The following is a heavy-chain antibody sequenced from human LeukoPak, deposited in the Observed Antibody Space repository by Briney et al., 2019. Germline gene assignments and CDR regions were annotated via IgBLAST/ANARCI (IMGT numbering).Heavy chain of an antibody. J-gene: IGHJ5*02. D-gene: IGHD6-6*01. Sequence: SETLSLTCAVYGGSFSGYYWSWIRQPPGKGLEWIGEINHSGSTNYNPSLKSRVTISVDTSKNQFSLKLSSVTAADTAVYYCARGGKQLAGVNWFGPWGQGTLVTVSS. V-gene: IGHV4-34*01. CDR1: GGSFSGYY. CDR2: INHSGST. CDR3: ARGGKQLAGVNWFGP.